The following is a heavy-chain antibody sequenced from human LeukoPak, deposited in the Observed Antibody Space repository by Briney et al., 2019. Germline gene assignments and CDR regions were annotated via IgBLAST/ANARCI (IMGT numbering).Heavy chain of an antibody. J-gene: IGHJ4*02. Sequence: PSETLSLTCSVSGGSISSSTYYWGWIRQPPGTGLEWIGSIYYSGSTYYNPSLKSRVTISVDKSKNQFSLKLSSVTAADTAVYYCASEAWDTAMVDYWGQGTLVTVSS. D-gene: IGHD5-18*01. CDR3: ASEAWDTAMVDY. CDR2: IYYSGST. CDR1: GGSISSSTYY. V-gene: IGHV4-39*07.